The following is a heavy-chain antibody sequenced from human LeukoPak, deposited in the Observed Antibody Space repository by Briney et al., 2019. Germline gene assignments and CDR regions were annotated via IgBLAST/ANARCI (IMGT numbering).Heavy chain of an antibody. J-gene: IGHJ4*02. CDR3: ARAGDSSGYGDS. CDR2: INHTGTT. D-gene: IGHD3-22*01. V-gene: IGHV4-34*01. CDR1: GGSFSGYY. Sequence: PSETLSLTCAVDGGSFSGYYWTWIRQPPGKGLEWIGEINHTGTTNYNPSLKSRVTISVDTSKNQFSLRLSSVTAADTAVYYCARAGDSSGYGDSWGQGTPVTVSS.